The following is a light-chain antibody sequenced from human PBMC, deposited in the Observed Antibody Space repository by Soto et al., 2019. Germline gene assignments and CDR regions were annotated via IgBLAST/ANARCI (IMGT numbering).Light chain of an antibody. CDR2: DVS. CDR3: SSYTSSSTLA. J-gene: IGLJ2*01. Sequence: QSALTQPASVSGSPGQSITISCTGTSSDVGGYNYVSWYQQHPGKAPKLMIYDVSNRPSGVSNRLSGSKSGNTASLTISGLQAEDEADYYCSSYTSSSTLAFGGGTKVTVL. CDR1: SSDVGGYNY. V-gene: IGLV2-14*01.